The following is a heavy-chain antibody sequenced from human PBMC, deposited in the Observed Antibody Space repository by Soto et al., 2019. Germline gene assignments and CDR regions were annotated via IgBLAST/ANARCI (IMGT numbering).Heavy chain of an antibody. CDR2: INSDGSVS. D-gene: IGHD2-15*01. Sequence: EVKLVESGGGLVQPGGSLRLSCAASGFTFTNYWMYWVRQAPGKGLVWVSRINSDGSVSSYADSVKGRLTISRDNVKNTLYLQMHSLRSEDTAVYYCARGDCVGGTCYSLAGSFYYYMDVWGKGTTVTVFS. V-gene: IGHV3-74*01. CDR1: GFTFTNYW. CDR3: ARGDCVGGTCYSLAGSFYYYMDV. J-gene: IGHJ6*03.